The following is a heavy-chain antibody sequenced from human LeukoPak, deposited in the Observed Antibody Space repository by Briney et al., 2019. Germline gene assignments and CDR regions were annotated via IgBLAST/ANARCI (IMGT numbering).Heavy chain of an antibody. V-gene: IGHV3-30*02. D-gene: IGHD3-10*01. J-gene: IGHJ4*02. CDR3: AKEAPRFSAATPGYFDY. Sequence: GGSLRLSCAASGFTFSSYGMHWVRQAPGKGLEWVAFIRYDGSNKYYADSVKGRFTISRDNSKNTLYLQMNSLRAEDMAVYYCAKEAPRFSAATPGYFDYWGQGTLVTVSS. CDR2: IRYDGSNK. CDR1: GFTFSSYG.